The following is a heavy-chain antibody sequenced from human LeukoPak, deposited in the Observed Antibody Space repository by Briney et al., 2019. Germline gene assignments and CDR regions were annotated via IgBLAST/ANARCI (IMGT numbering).Heavy chain of an antibody. V-gene: IGHV4-30-4*01. CDR1: GGSIRSGDYS. D-gene: IGHD3-10*01. CDR2: IYYSGST. CDR3: ATDRARGGDSFDY. Sequence: SETLSLTCTVSGGSIRSGDYSWSWIRQPPGKGLEWIGYIYYSGSTYYNPSLKSRVTISGDTSKNQFSLNLSSVTAADTAVYYCATDRARGGDSFDYWGQGTPVTVSS. J-gene: IGHJ4*02.